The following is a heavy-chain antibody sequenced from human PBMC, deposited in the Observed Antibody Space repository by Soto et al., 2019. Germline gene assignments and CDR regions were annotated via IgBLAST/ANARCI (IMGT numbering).Heavy chain of an antibody. Sequence: GASVKVSCKASGATLDTFINFGITWVRRARGQGLEWMGGIIPVFGTAHYAQEFQGRLTISADESTRTAYMELNSLRAEDTAVYYCASPKYGSGSYYNPLYYYYYGMDVWGQGTTVTVSS. CDR1: GATLDTFINFG. CDR2: IIPVFGTA. CDR3: ASPKYGSGSYYNPLYYYYYGMDV. J-gene: IGHJ6*02. V-gene: IGHV1-69*13. D-gene: IGHD3-10*01.